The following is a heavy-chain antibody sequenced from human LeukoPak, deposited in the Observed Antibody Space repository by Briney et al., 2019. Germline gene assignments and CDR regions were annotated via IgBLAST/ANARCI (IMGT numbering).Heavy chain of an antibody. D-gene: IGHD4-11*01. V-gene: IGHV3-21*01. Sequence: PRGSLRLSCAASGFTFSSYSMNWVRQAPGKGLEWGSSISSSSSYIYYADSVKGRFTISRDKAKNSLYLQMNSLRAEDTAVYYCARDSLTVTTPFDYWGQGTLVTVSS. CDR3: ARDSLTVTTPFDY. CDR1: GFTFSSYS. J-gene: IGHJ4*02. CDR2: ISSSSSYI.